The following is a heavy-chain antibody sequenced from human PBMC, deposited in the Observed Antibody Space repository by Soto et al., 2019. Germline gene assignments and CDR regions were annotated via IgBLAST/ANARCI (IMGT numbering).Heavy chain of an antibody. Sequence: SETLSLTCAVSGGPFSGAYWSWIRQPPGKALEWIGGVNHRGSADYNPSLESRVTMSFDTSKNQFSLKLTSVTAADSAVYYCARDAFCGSGTCRVGHWFDPWGQGTLVTVSS. D-gene: IGHD2-21*01. CDR1: GGPFSGAY. J-gene: IGHJ5*02. V-gene: IGHV4-34*01. CDR2: VNHRGSA. CDR3: ARDAFCGSGTCRVGHWFDP.